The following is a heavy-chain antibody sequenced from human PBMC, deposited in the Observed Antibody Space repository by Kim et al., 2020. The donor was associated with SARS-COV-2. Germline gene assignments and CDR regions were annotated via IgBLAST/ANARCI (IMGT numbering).Heavy chain of an antibody. CDR1: GFTFGDYA. D-gene: IGHD3-10*01. J-gene: IGHJ6*02. CDR2: ISWNSGSI. Sequence: GGSLRLSCAASGFTFGDYAMHWVRQAPGKGLEWVSGISWNSGSIGYADSVKGRFTISRDNAKNSLYLQMNSLRAEDTALYYCAKDKGAYYGSGSYYNDYYYGMDVWGQGTTVTVSS. CDR3: AKDKGAYYGSGSYYNDYYYGMDV. V-gene: IGHV3-9*01.